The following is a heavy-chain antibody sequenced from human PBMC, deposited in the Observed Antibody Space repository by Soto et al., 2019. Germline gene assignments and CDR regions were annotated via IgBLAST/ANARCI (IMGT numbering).Heavy chain of an antibody. V-gene: IGHV4-59*01. J-gene: IGHJ5*02. CDR1: GGSISSYY. Sequence: SETLSLTCTVSGGSISSYYWSWIRQPPGKGLEWIGYIYYSGSTNYNPSLKSRVTISVDTSKNQFSLKLSSVTAADTALYYCARRAVVVAARENWFDPWGQGTLVTVSS. CDR3: ARRAVVVAARENWFDP. CDR2: IYYSGST. D-gene: IGHD2-15*01.